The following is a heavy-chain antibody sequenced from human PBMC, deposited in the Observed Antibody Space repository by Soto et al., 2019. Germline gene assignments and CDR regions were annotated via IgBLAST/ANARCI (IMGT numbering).Heavy chain of an antibody. CDR1: GFTFSSYA. D-gene: IGHD4-17*01. J-gene: IGHJ6*02. CDR2: ISYDGSNK. CDR3: ARDRLRPYGMDV. V-gene: IGHV3-30-3*01. Sequence: QVQLVESGGGVVQPGRSLRLSCAASGFTFSSYAMHWVRQAPGKALEWVAVISYDGSNKYYADSVKRRFTISRDNSKNTLYLNMNSLRAQDTAVYYCARDRLRPYGMDVWGQGTTVTVSS.